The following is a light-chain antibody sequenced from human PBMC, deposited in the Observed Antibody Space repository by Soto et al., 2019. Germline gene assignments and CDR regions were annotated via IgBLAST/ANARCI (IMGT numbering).Light chain of an antibody. J-gene: IGKJ4*01. V-gene: IGKV3-15*01. Sequence: EIVMTQSPATLSVSPGERATLSCRASQSLSNKLAWYQQKPGQAPRLLIYGASTRATDIPARFSGSGSGTEFTLTISSLQSEDFAVYYCQEYNNWHPITFGGGTKVDIK. CDR2: GAS. CDR3: QEYNNWHPIT. CDR1: QSLSNK.